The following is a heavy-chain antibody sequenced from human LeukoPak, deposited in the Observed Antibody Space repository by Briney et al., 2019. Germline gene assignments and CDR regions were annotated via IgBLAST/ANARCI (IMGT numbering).Heavy chain of an antibody. CDR2: INTDGSST. CDR3: AREWKKTGAFDY. CDR1: GFTFSSFW. V-gene: IGHV3-74*01. J-gene: IGHJ4*02. Sequence: PGGSLRLSCAASGFTFSSFWMHWVRQAPGKGLGWVSFINTDGSSTTYADSVKGRFTVSRDNAKNTLYLQMSGLRAEDTAVYYCAREWKKTGAFDYWGQGTLVTVSS. D-gene: IGHD1-1*01.